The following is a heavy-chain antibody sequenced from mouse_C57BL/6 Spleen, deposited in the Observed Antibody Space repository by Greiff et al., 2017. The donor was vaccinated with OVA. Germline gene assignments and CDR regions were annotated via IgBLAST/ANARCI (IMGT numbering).Heavy chain of an antibody. CDR1: GYTFTSYW. D-gene: IGHD1-1*01. J-gene: IGHJ1*03. CDR3: ARKTTVVAKGYFDV. Sequence: QVQLQQPGAELVRPGSSVKLSCKASGYTFTSYWMHWVKQRPIQGLDWIGNIDPSDSETHYNQKFKDKATLTVDKSSSTAYMQLSSLTSEDSAVYYCARKTTVVAKGYFDVWGTGTTVTVSS. V-gene: IGHV1-52*01. CDR2: IDPSDSET.